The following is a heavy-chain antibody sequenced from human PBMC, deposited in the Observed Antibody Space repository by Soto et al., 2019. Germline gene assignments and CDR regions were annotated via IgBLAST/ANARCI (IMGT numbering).Heavy chain of an antibody. CDR3: ARSGFVLRPDYYYGMDV. CDR1: GFTVSSNY. V-gene: IGHV3-53*01. J-gene: IGHJ6*02. CDR2: IYSGGST. Sequence: EVQLVESGGGLIQPGGSLRLSCAASGFTVSSNYMSWVRQAPGKGLEWVSVIYSGGSTYYADSVKGRFTISRDNSKNTLYLQMNSLRAEDTAVYYCARSGFVLRPDYYYGMDVWGQGTTVTVSS. D-gene: IGHD2-8*01.